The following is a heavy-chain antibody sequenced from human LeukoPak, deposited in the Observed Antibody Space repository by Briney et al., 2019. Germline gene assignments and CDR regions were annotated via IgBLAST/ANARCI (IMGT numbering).Heavy chain of an antibody. J-gene: IGHJ6*03. CDR1: GGTFGSYA. Sequence: ASVKVSCKASGGTFGSYAISWVRQAPGQGLEWMGGIIPIFGTANYAQKFQGRVTITTDESTSTAYMELSSLRSEDTAVYYCASDGAARYYYYYMDVWGKGTTVTVSS. V-gene: IGHV1-69*05. CDR3: ASDGAARYYYYYMDV. D-gene: IGHD6-13*01. CDR2: IIPIFGTA.